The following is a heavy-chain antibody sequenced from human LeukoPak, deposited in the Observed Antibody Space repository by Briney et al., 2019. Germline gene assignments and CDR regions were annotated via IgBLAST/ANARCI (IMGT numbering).Heavy chain of an antibody. D-gene: IGHD4-23*01. Sequence: GGSLRLSCAASKFTVSSTYMSWVRQAPGKGLEWVAFIRYDGSNKYYADSVKGRFTISRDNSKNTLYLQMNSLRAEDTAVYYCAKELGSTTVVTPWGQGTLVTVSS. CDR3: AKELGSTTVVTP. V-gene: IGHV3-30*02. CDR1: KFTVSSTY. CDR2: IRYDGSNK. J-gene: IGHJ5*02.